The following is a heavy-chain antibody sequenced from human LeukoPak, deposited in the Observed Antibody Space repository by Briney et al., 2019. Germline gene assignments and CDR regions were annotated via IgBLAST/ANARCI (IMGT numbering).Heavy chain of an antibody. D-gene: IGHD3-10*01. CDR1: GYSISSDYY. J-gene: IGHJ4*02. Sequence: SETLSLTCTVSGYSISSDYYWGWIRQPPGKGLEWIGSVYHSGTTYYNPSLKSRVTISVDTSKNQFSLKLSSVTAADTAVYYCAREITMAADGGDYFDYWGQGTLVTVSS. CDR2: VYHSGTT. V-gene: IGHV4-38-2*02. CDR3: AREITMAADGGDYFDY.